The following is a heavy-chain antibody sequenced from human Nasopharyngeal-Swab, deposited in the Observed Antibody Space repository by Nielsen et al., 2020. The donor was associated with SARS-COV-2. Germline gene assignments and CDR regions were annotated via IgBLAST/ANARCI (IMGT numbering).Heavy chain of an antibody. Sequence: GESLKISCAASGFTFSSYAMSWVRQAPGKGLEWVSAISGSGGSTYYADSAKGRFTISRDNSKNTLYLQMNSLRAEDTAVYYCAKGGSAEWLAFSYYGMDVWGQGTTVTVSS. V-gene: IGHV3-23*01. CDR1: GFTFSSYA. D-gene: IGHD6-19*01. J-gene: IGHJ6*02. CDR3: AKGGSAEWLAFSYYGMDV. CDR2: ISGSGGST.